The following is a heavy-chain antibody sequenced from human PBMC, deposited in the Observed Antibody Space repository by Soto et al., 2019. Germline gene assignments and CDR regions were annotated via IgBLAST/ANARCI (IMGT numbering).Heavy chain of an antibody. CDR2: TSTGDGST. Sequence: GSLRLSCAASGFTFSSYAMSWVRQAPGKGLEWVSTTSTGDGSTYYANSVKGRFTISRDNSKNTLDLQMNSLRAEDTAVYYCVKGPQYYDFWSGYNWFDPWGQGTLVTVSS. J-gene: IGHJ5*02. D-gene: IGHD3-3*01. CDR1: GFTFSSYA. CDR3: VKGPQYYDFWSGYNWFDP. V-gene: IGHV3-23*01.